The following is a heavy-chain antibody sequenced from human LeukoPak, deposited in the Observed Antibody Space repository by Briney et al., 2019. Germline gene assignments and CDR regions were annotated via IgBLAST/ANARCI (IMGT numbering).Heavy chain of an antibody. CDR3: LRGDRRDY. CDR1: GFTFHFYW. J-gene: IGHJ4*02. V-gene: IGHV3-74*01. CDR2: INSDGTNT. Sequence: GVSLRLSCAASGFTFHFYWMHWVRQAPGKGLVWVSRINSDGTNTTYADSVKGRFTISRDNAKNTLYLQMNSLRVEDTAVYYCLRGDRRDYWGQGTLVTVSS.